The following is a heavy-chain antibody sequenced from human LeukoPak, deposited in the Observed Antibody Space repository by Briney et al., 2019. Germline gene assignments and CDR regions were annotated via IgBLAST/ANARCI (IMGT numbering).Heavy chain of an antibody. CDR2: INHSGST. Sequence: SETLSLTCAVYVGSCSGYYWSWIRQPPGKGLEWIGEINHSGSTNYNPSLKSRVTISVDTSKNQFSLKLSSVTAADTAVYYCARGRAFDIWGQGTMVTVSS. CDR1: VGSCSGYY. CDR3: ARGRAFDI. J-gene: IGHJ3*02. V-gene: IGHV4-34*01.